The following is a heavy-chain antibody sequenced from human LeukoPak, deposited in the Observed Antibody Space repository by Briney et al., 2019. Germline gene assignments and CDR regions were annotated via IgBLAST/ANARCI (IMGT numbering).Heavy chain of an antibody. V-gene: IGHV4-4*07. CDR3: ARDSPYYYDSSGYYYYYYYMDV. D-gene: IGHD3-22*01. J-gene: IGHJ6*03. CDR2: IYTSGST. CDR1: GGSISSYY. Sequence: PSETLSLTCTVSGGSISSYYWSWIRQPAGKGLECIGRIYTSGSTNYNPSLKSRVTMSVDTSKNQFSLKLSSVTAADTAVYYCARDSPYYYDSSGYYYYYYYMDVWGKGTTFTVSS.